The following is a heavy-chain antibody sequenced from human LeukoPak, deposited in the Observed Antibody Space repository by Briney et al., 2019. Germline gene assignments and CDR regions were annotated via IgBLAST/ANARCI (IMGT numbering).Heavy chain of an antibody. J-gene: IGHJ3*02. CDR1: GGSISSGGYS. D-gene: IGHD3-22*01. CDR2: IYHSGST. Sequence: SQTLSLTCAVSGGSISSGGYSWSWIRQPPGKGLEWIGYIYHSGSTYYNPSLKSRVTISVDRPKNQFSLKLSSVTAADTAVYYCARGDSSGSDAFDIWGQGTMVTVSS. CDR3: ARGDSSGSDAFDI. V-gene: IGHV4-30-2*01.